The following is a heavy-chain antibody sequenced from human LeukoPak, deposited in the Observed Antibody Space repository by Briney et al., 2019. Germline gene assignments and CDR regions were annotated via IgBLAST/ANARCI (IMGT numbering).Heavy chain of an antibody. D-gene: IGHD3-16*01. V-gene: IGHV3-23*01. J-gene: IGHJ4*02. CDR3: PRDQYSYDYALDC. CDR1: GFTFNSYA. CDR2: ITGSGGSA. Sequence: GGSLRLSCAASGFTFNSYAMSWVRQAPGKGLEWVSAITGSGGSAYYADSVKGRFTISRDNSNNTLYLQMNSLRAEDSAVYYCPRDQYSYDYALDCWGQRTLVTVSS.